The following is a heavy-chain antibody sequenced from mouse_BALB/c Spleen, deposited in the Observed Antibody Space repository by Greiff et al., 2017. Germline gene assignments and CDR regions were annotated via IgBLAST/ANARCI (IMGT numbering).Heavy chain of an antibody. D-gene: IGHD2-3*01. J-gene: IGHJ1*01. CDR2: INPSNGGT. Sequence: VQLQQSGAELVKPGASVKSSCKASGYTFTSYYMYWVKQRPGQGLEWIGEINPSNGGTNFNEKFKSKATLTVDKSSSTAYMQLSSLTSEDSAVYYCTRWGDGYYVWYFDVWGAGTTVTVSS. V-gene: IGHV1S81*02. CDR3: TRWGDGYYVWYFDV. CDR1: GYTFTSYY.